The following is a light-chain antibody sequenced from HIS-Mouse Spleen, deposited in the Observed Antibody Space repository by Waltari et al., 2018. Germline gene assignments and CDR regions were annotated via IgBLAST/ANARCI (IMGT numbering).Light chain of an antibody. J-gene: IGLJ2*01. CDR3: CSYAGSSTVV. CDR1: NIGRKS. CDR2: DDS. Sequence: SYVLTQPPSVSVAPGQTARSTCGGNNIGRKSVHWYQQKPGQAPVLVVYDDSGRPSGIPERFSGSKSGNTASLTISGLQAEDEADYYCCSYAGSSTVVFGGGTKLTVL. V-gene: IGLV3-21*02.